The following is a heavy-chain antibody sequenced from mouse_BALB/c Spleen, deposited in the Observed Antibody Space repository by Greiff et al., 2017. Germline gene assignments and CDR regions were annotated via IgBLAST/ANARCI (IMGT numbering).Heavy chain of an antibody. D-gene: IGHD1-1*01. CDR2: IWAGGST. Sequence: VKLVESGPGLVAPSQSLSITCTVSGFSLTSYGVHWVRQPPGKGLEWLGVIWAGGSTNYNSALMSRLSISKDNSKSQVFLKMNSLQTDDTAMYYCARYYGSTSWFAYWGQGTLVTVSA. CDR3: ARYYGSTSWFAY. CDR1: GFSLTSYG. V-gene: IGHV2-9*02. J-gene: IGHJ3*01.